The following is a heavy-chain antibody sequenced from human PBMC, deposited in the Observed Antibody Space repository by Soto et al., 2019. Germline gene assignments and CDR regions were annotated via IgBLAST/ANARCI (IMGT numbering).Heavy chain of an antibody. D-gene: IGHD3-16*01. V-gene: IGHV3-30-3*01. J-gene: IGHJ4*02. CDR1: GFPFSSYA. CDR3: ARAYEGDYFDY. Sequence: QVQLVESGGGVVQPGRSLNPSCEASGFPFSSYALPWFRRAPAKGLEWVAVISYDGSNKYYADSVKGRFTISRDNSKNTLYLQMNSLRAEATAVYYCARAYEGDYFDYWGQGTLVTVSS. CDR2: ISYDGSNK.